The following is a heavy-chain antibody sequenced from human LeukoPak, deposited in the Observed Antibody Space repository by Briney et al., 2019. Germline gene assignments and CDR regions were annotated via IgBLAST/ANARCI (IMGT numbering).Heavy chain of an antibody. V-gene: IGHV4-34*01. Sequence: SETLSLTCAVYGGSFSAYYWSWIRQPPGEGLEWIGEINHSGSTYYNPSLKSRVTISVDTSKNQFSLKLSSVTAADTAVYYCARLASSRSSGNYYYYMDVWGKGTTVTISS. CDR2: INHSGST. CDR1: GGSFSAYY. D-gene: IGHD6-25*01. CDR3: ARLASSRSSGNYYYYMDV. J-gene: IGHJ6*03.